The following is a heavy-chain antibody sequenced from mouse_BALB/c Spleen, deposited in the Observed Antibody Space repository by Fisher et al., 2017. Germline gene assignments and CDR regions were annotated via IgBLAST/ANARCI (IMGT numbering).Heavy chain of an antibody. J-gene: IGHJ4*01. Sequence: GRFTISRDNPKNTLFLQMTSLRSEDTAMYYCARDDYAMDYWGQGTSVTVS. CDR3: ARDDYAMDY. V-gene: IGHV5-17*02.